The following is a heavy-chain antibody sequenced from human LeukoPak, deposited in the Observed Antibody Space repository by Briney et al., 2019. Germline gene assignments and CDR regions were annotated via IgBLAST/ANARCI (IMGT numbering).Heavy chain of an antibody. J-gene: IGHJ5*02. Sequence: ASVKVSCKASGYTFTGYYMHWVRQAPGQGLEWMGWINPNSGGTNYAQKFQGRVTMTRDTSISTAYMELSRLRSDDTAVYYCARDIDYGDYNWFDPWGQGTLVTVSS. V-gene: IGHV1-2*02. CDR1: GYTFTGYY. D-gene: IGHD4-17*01. CDR3: ARDIDYGDYNWFDP. CDR2: INPNSGGT.